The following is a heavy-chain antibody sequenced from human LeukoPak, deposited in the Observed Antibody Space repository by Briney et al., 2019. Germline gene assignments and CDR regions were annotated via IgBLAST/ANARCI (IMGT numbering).Heavy chain of an antibody. Sequence: GGSLRLSCAASGFTFSSYEMNWVRQAPGKGLEWVSYISSSGSTIYYADSVKGRFTISRHNAKNSLYLQMDSLSAEDTAVYYCARVTWLSAAGTEGNFDYWGQGTLVTVSS. CDR3: ARVTWLSAAGTEGNFDY. CDR1: GFTFSSYE. CDR2: ISSSGSTI. J-gene: IGHJ4*02. D-gene: IGHD6-13*01. V-gene: IGHV3-48*03.